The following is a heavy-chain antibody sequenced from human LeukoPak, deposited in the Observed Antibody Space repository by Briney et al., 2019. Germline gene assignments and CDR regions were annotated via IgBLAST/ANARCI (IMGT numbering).Heavy chain of an antibody. CDR1: GFTFSSYA. Sequence: GGSLRLSCAASGFTFSSYAMSWVRQAPGKGREWVSAISGSGGSTYYADSVKGRFTISRDNSKNTLYLQMNSLRAEDTAVYYCAIEPRVPAARPVLVDYWGQGTLVTVSS. CDR3: AIEPRVPAARPVLVDY. J-gene: IGHJ4*02. D-gene: IGHD2-2*01. V-gene: IGHV3-23*01. CDR2: ISGSGGST.